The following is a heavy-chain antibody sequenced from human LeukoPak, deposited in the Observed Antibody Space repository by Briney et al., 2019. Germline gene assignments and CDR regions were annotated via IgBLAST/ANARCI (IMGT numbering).Heavy chain of an antibody. V-gene: IGHV3-9*01. CDR2: ISWNSGSI. J-gene: IGHJ6*03. D-gene: IGHD1-1*01. CDR1: GFTFDDYA. CDR3: AKDTAGTGHYYMDV. Sequence: GGSLRLSCAASGFTFDDYAMHWVRQAPGKGLEWVSGISWNSGSIGYADSVKGRFTISRDNAKNSLYLQMNSLRAEDTALYYCAKDTAGTGHYYMDVWGKGTTVTISS.